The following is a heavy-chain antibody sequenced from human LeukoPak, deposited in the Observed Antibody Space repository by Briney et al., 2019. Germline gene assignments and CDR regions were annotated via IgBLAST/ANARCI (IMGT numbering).Heavy chain of an antibody. CDR3: AKAALRYQLLSSLDY. CDR2: ISGSGAST. J-gene: IGHJ4*02. CDR1: GFTFSSYA. D-gene: IGHD2-2*01. V-gene: IGHV3-23*01. Sequence: PGRSLRLSCAASGFTFSSYAMNWARQAPGKGLEWVSAISGSGASTYYADSVKGRFTISRDNSKNTLYLQMNSLRAEDTAIYYCAKAALRYQLLSSLDYWGQGTLVTVSS.